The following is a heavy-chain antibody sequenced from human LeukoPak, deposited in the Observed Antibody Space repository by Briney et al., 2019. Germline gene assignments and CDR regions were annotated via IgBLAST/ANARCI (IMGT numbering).Heavy chain of an antibody. V-gene: IGHV4-34*01. Sequence: SETLSLTCAVYGGSFSGYYWSWIRQPPGKGLEWIGEINHSGSTNYNPSLKSRVSISVDTSKNQFSLKLASVTAADTAVYYCARDRAVYSDNVFYYYGVDVWGQGTTVTVSS. CDR3: ARDRAVYSDNVFYYYGVDV. D-gene: IGHD4-11*01. J-gene: IGHJ6*02. CDR1: GGSFSGYY. CDR2: INHSGST.